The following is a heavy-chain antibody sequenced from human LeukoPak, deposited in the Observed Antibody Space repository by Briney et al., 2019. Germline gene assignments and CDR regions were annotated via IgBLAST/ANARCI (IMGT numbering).Heavy chain of an antibody. V-gene: IGHV3-20*04. J-gene: IGHJ4*02. Sequence: GGSLRLSCAASGFTFDDYGMSWVRQAPGKGLEWVSGINWNGDSTGYADSVEGRFTISRDNAKNSLYLQMNSLRAEDTALYYCARGVGSGWYESECWGQGTLVTVSS. CDR1: GFTFDDYG. CDR2: INWNGDST. D-gene: IGHD6-19*01. CDR3: ARGVGSGWYESEC.